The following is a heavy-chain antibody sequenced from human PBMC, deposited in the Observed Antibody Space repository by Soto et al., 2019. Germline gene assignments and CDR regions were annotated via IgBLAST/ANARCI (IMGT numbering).Heavy chain of an antibody. Sequence: GGSLRLSCEVSGFSFSSYAMSWVRQAPGKGLEWVSVISGSGDRTLYADSVKGRFTISRDNSKHTVYLQMNSLRVEDTAVYYCTKEALGAHYYSISAHDYWGQGSLVTVSS. CDR1: GFSFSSYA. CDR2: ISGSGDRT. J-gene: IGHJ4*02. V-gene: IGHV3-23*01. D-gene: IGHD2-21*01. CDR3: TKEALGAHYYSISAHDY.